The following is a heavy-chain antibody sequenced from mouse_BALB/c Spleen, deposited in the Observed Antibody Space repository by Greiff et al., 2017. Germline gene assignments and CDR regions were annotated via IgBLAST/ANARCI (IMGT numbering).Heavy chain of an antibody. CDR1: GFTFSSYA. CDR3: AREVSYEFAY. D-gene: IGHD2-14*01. CDR2: ISSGGST. J-gene: IGHJ3*01. Sequence: EVMLVESGGGLVKPGGSLKLSCAASGFTFSSYAMSWVRQTPEKRLEWVASISSGGSTYYPDSVKGRFTISRDNARNILYLQMSSLRSEDTAMYYCAREVSYEFAYWGQGTLVTVSA. V-gene: IGHV5-6-5*01.